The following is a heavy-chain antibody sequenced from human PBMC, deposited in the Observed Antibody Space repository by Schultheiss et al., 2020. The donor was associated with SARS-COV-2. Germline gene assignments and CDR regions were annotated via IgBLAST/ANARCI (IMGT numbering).Heavy chain of an antibody. CDR2: IYPGDSDT. CDR1: GYSFTSYW. V-gene: IGHV5-51*01. J-gene: IGHJ3*02. Sequence: GGSLRLSCKGSGYSFTSYWISWVRQMPGKGLEWMGFIYPGDSDTRYSPCFQGQVTISADKSISTAYLQWSSLKASDTAMYYCARPNGWELHDAFDIWGQGTMVTVSS. D-gene: IGHD1-26*01. CDR3: ARPNGWELHDAFDI.